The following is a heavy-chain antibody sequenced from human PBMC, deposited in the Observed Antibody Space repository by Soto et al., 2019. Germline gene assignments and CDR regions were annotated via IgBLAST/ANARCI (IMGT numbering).Heavy chain of an antibody. CDR2: INPILDST. CDR1: GIMSSGYG. V-gene: IGHV1-69*09. J-gene: IGHJ4*02. D-gene: IGHD6-25*01. CDR3: ATMKRARLDS. Sequence: QEQVVQSGPAMKEPGSSVKVSCRASGIMSSGYGFSWVRQAPGQGLEWVGMINPILDSTHYAQNLQGRVSLSVDKSRDTTLLEVTSLRLEDTAIYFCATMKRARLDSWGRGTVVTVSS.